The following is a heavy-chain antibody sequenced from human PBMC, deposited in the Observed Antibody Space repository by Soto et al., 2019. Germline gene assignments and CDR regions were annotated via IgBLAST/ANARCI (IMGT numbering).Heavy chain of an antibody. CDR3: ARSMILTGYYQDRIDQYYFDY. Sequence: GGSLRLSCAASGFTFSSYWMHWVRQAPGKGLVWVSRINSDGSSTSYADSVKGRFTISRDNSKNTLYLQMNSLRAEDTAVYYCARSMILTGYYQDRIDQYYFDYWGQGTLVTVSS. J-gene: IGHJ4*02. D-gene: IGHD3-9*01. V-gene: IGHV3-74*01. CDR1: GFTFSSYW. CDR2: INSDGSST.